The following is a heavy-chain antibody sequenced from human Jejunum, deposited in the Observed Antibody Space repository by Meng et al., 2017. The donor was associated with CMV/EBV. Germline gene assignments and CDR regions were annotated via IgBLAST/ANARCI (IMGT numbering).Heavy chain of an antibody. D-gene: IGHD2-2*01. CDR3: ARDRTSVVSPAALLF. CDR2: ISYDGGNT. J-gene: IGHJ4*02. Sequence: FIFSLYPMHWVRQAPGEGLEWVAVISYDGGNTYYADSVKDRFTISRDNSNNTLFLQMNNLRPEDTAVYYCARDRTSVVSPAALLFWGQGTLVTVSS. V-gene: IGHV3-30-3*01. CDR1: FIFSLYP.